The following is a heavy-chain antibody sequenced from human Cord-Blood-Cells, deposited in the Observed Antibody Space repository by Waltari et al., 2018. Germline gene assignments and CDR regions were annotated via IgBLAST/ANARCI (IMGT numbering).Heavy chain of an antibody. Sequence: QVQLQESGSGLVKPSETLSLTCTVPGGSISSYYWSWIRQPPGKRLEWIGYIYYSGSTNYNPSLKSRVTISVDTSKNQFSLKLSSVTTADTAVYYCARPHGSGSYYYFDYWGQGTLVTVSS. V-gene: IGHV4-59*08. D-gene: IGHD3-10*01. CDR1: GGSISSYY. CDR2: IYYSGST. J-gene: IGHJ4*02. CDR3: ARPHGSGSYYYFDY.